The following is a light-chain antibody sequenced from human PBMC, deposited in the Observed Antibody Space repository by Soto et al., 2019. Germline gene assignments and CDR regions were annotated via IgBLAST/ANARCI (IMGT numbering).Light chain of an antibody. J-gene: IGKJ1*01. CDR3: QQSYSTLAWT. CDR2: AAS. Sequence: DIQMTQSPSSLSASVGDRVTITCRASQSISSYLNWYQQKPGKAPKFLIYAASSLQSGVPSRFNGSGSGTDFTLTISSLQPEDFATYYCQQSYSTLAWTFGQGTKVEIK. CDR1: QSISSY. V-gene: IGKV1-39*01.